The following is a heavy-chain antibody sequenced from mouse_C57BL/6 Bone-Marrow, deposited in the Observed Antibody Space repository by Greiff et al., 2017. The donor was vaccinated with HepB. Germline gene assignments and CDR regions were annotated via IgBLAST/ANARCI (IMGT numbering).Heavy chain of an antibody. J-gene: IGHJ2*01. CDR2: ISSGSSTI. CDR1: GFTFSDYG. V-gene: IGHV5-17*01. CDR3: ARGDYYGSSYGY. Sequence: EVKLMESGGGLVKPGGSLKLSCAASGFTFSDYGMHWVRQAPEKGLEWVAYISSGSSTIYYADTVKGRFTISRDNAKNTLFLQMTSLRSEDTAMYYGARGDYYGSSYGYWGQGTTLTVSA. D-gene: IGHD1-1*01.